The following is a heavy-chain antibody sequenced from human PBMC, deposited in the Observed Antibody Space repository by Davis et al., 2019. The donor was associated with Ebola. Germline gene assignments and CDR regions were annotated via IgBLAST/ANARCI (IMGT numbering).Heavy chain of an antibody. Sequence: PGGSLRLSCAASGFIFSSYEMTWVRQAPGGGLEWISYIGPSGSDIAYADSVRGRFTISRDNAKNSLFLQMNSLRAEDTALYYCAREAVRCGGDCLDYWGRGALVTVSS. D-gene: IGHD2-21*02. CDR3: AREAVRCGGDCLDY. CDR2: IGPSGSDI. CDR1: GFIFSSYE. V-gene: IGHV3-48*03. J-gene: IGHJ4*02.